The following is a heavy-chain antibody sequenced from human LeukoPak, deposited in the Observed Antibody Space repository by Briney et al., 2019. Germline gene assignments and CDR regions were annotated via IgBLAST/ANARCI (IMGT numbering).Heavy chain of an antibody. CDR3: ARDRGAYYFDY. CDR1: GFTFSDHY. CDR2: TRNKANSYTT. V-gene: IGHV3-72*01. D-gene: IGHD3-10*01. Sequence: PGGSLRLSCAASGFTFSDHYMDWVRQAPGKGPEWVGRTRNKANSYTTEYAASVKGRFTISGDDSKNSLYLQMNSLKTEDTAVYYCARDRGAYYFDYWGQGTLVTVSS. J-gene: IGHJ4*02.